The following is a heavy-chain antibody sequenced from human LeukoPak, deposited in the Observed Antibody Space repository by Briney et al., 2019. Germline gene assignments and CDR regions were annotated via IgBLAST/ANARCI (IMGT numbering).Heavy chain of an antibody. V-gene: IGHV1-18*01. Sequence: ASVKVSCKASGYTFTSYDINWVRQATGQGLEWMGWISAYNGNTNYAQKLQGRVTMTTDTSTSTAYMELRSLRSDDTAVYYCARYHMIVVAGFDYWGQGTLVTVSS. J-gene: IGHJ4*02. CDR2: ISAYNGNT. CDR1: GYTFTSYD. CDR3: ARYHMIVVAGFDY. D-gene: IGHD3-22*01.